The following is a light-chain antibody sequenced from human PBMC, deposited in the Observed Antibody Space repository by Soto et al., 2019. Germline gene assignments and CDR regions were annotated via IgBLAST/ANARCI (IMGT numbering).Light chain of an antibody. V-gene: IGKV3-15*01. CDR1: QSVSSD. CDR2: SAS. J-gene: IGKJ1*01. Sequence: EILMTQSRDTLSVSPGERATLSCRASQSVSSDLARYHQKPGQDPRLLIYSASTRATGIQDRFSGSGSGTEFTLTINSMQSEDFAVYYCQQYNNWQRPLGPGPKVDLK. CDR3: QQYNNWQRP.